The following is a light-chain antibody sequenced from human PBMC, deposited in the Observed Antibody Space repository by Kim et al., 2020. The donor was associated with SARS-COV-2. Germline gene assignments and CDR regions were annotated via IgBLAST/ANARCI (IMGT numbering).Light chain of an antibody. CDR1: QDFKNN. J-gene: IGKJ5*01. V-gene: IGKV1-16*02. CDR2: AAS. Sequence: ASGCDIVTMTLRASQDFKNNFVWFQPKPGKAPRSLFYAASSLQSGVPSKFSGIGSVTDFTLTISTLQPEDFSTYYCHQYQSYPVTFGQGTRREI. CDR3: HQYQSYPVT.